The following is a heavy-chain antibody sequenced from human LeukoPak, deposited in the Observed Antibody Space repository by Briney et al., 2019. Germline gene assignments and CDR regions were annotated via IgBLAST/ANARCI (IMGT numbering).Heavy chain of an antibody. CDR3: ARVIPAAAYIDY. CDR2: INSDGSSI. CDR1: GSTFSSHW. Sequence: GGSLRLSCAASGSTFSSHWMHWVRQAPGKGLVWVSRINSDGSSISYADSVKGRFTISRDNAKNTLYLQMDSLRAEDTAVFYCARVIPAAAYIDYWGQGTLVTVSS. D-gene: IGHD6-13*01. J-gene: IGHJ4*02. V-gene: IGHV3-74*01.